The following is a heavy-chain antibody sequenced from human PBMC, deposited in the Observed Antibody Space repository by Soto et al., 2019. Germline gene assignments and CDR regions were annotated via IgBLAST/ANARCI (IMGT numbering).Heavy chain of an antibody. CDR2: IYHSVTT. J-gene: IGHJ6*02. CDR3: ARDLGSPYYGMDV. CDR1: GGSISSGGYF. V-gene: IGHV4-31*03. Sequence: QVQLQESGPGLVKPSQTLSLTCTVSGGSISSGGYFWTWIRQHPGKGLEWIGYIYHSVTTYYNPSLQSRVAFSVDTSKNQFSLKLNSVTAADTAVYYCARDLGSPYYGMDVWGQGTTVTVSS. D-gene: IGHD3-10*01.